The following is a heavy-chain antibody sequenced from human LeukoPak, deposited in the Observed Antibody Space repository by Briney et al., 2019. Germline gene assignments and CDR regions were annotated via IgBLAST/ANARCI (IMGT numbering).Heavy chain of an antibody. J-gene: IGHJ6*04. CDR2: INAGNGNT. Sequence: ASVKVFCKASGYTFTSYAMHWVRQAPGQRLEWMGWINAGNGNTKYSQKFQGRVTITRDTSASTAYMELSSLRSEDTAVYYCARVCSGGSCYYHYGMDVWGKGTTVTVSS. D-gene: IGHD2-15*01. CDR3: ARVCSGGSCYYHYGMDV. CDR1: GYTFTSYA. V-gene: IGHV1-3*01.